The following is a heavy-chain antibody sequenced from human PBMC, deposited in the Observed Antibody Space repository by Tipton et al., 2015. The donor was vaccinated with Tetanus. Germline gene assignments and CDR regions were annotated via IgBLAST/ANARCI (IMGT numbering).Heavy chain of an antibody. Sequence: SLRLSCKASGFTFSDYFMSWIRQAPGKGLEWLSYISWDGSTIIYADSVKGRFTISRDNAKSSLYLQISSLTADDTAVYFCARDIPLVGATLYFDYWGQGALVTVSS. D-gene: IGHD1-26*01. CDR3: ARDIPLVGATLYFDY. J-gene: IGHJ4*02. CDR1: GFTFSDYF. V-gene: IGHV3-11*01. CDR2: ISWDGSTI.